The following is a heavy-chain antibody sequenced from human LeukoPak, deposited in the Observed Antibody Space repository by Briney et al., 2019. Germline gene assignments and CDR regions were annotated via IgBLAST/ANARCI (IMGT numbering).Heavy chain of an antibody. CDR3: ARVSTVRGVRADY. D-gene: IGHD3-10*01. CDR2: TYYRSKWYN. Sequence: SQTLSLTCAISGDSVSSNSAAWNWITQSPSRGLEGLGRTYYRSKWYNDYAVSVKSRITINPDTSKNQFSLQLNSVTPEDTAVYYCARVSTVRGVRADYWGQGTLVTVSS. CDR1: GDSVSSNSAA. J-gene: IGHJ4*02. V-gene: IGHV6-1*01.